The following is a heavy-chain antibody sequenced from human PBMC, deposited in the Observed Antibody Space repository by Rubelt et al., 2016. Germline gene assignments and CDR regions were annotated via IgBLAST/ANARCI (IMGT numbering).Heavy chain of an antibody. CDR3: VRESGYKYGDY. CDR1: GYIFTGYY. Sequence: QVQLVQSGSELKKPGASVKVSCKASGYIFTGYYIHWVRQAPGQGLEWMGRITPNSCATNYAQKFQDRVTMTRDTSISPAYMEVRRLGSGDTAVYYCVRESGYKYGDYWGEGSLVTVSA. J-gene: IGHJ4*02. V-gene: IGHV1-2*06. CDR2: ITPNSCAT. D-gene: IGHD5-24*01.